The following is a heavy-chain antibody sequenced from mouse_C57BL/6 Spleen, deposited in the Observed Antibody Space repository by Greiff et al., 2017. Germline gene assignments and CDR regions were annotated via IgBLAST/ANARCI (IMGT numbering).Heavy chain of an antibody. CDR2: INPSNGGT. Sequence: QVQLQQSGTELVKPGASVKLSCKASGYTFTSYWMHWVKQRPGQGLEWIGNINPSNGGTNYNEKVKSKATLTVDKSSSTAYMQLSSLTSEDSAVYYCARVITTVVAPHFDYWGQGTTLTVSS. V-gene: IGHV1-53*01. D-gene: IGHD1-1*01. J-gene: IGHJ2*01. CDR1: GYTFTSYW. CDR3: ARVITTVVAPHFDY.